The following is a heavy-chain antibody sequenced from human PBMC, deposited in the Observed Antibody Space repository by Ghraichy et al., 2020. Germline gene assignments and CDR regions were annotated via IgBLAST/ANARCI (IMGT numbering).Heavy chain of an antibody. V-gene: IGHV3-7*01. Sequence: GGSLRLSCAASGFTFSSYWMSWVRQAPGKGLEWVANIKQDGSEKYYVDSVKGRFTISRDNAKNSLYLQMNSLRAEDTAVYYCARGQQQFPDAFDIWGQGTMVTVSS. D-gene: IGHD6-13*01. CDR3: ARGQQQFPDAFDI. CDR2: IKQDGSEK. J-gene: IGHJ3*02. CDR1: GFTFSSYW.